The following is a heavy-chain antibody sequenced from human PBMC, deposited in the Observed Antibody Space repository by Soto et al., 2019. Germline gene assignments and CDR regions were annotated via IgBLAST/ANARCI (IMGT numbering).Heavy chain of an antibody. D-gene: IGHD3-22*01. J-gene: IGHJ4*02. CDR3: ARDYYDSSGYYYYFDY. Sequence: GGSLRLSCAASGFTFSSYWMSWVRQAPGKGLEWVANIKQDGSEKYYVDSVKGRFTISRDNAKNSLYLQMNSLRAEDTAVYYCARDYYDSSGYYYYFDYWGQGTLVTVSS. CDR2: IKQDGSEK. CDR1: GFTFSSYW. V-gene: IGHV3-7*01.